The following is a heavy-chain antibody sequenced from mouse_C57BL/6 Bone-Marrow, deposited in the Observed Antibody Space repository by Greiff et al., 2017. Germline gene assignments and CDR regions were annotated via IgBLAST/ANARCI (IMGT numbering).Heavy chain of an antibody. Sequence: QVQLQQPGAELVMPGASVKLSCKASGYTFTSYWMHWVKQRPGQGLEWIGEIDPSDSYTNYNQKFKGKSTLTVDKSSSTAYMQLSSLTSEDSAVYYCARGHSNPFAYWGQGTLVTVSA. J-gene: IGHJ3*01. CDR3: ARGHSNPFAY. D-gene: IGHD2-5*01. V-gene: IGHV1-69*01. CDR1: GYTFTSYW. CDR2: IDPSDSYT.